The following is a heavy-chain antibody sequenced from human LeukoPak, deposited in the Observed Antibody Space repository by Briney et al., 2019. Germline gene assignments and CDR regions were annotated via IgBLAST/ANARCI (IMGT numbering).Heavy chain of an antibody. Sequence: SQTLSLTCTVSGGSISSGSYYWSWIRQPAGKGLEWIGRIYTSGSTNYNPSLESRVTISVDTSKNQFSLKLSSVTAAATAVYYCAREGYYDSSGYDYWGQGTLVTVSS. CDR3: AREGYYDSSGYDY. V-gene: IGHV4-61*02. CDR2: IYTSGST. D-gene: IGHD3-22*01. J-gene: IGHJ4*02. CDR1: GGSISSGSYY.